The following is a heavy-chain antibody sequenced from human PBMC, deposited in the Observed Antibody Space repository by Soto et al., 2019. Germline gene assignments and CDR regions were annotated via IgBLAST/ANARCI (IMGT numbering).Heavy chain of an antibody. CDR1: GFTFSSYA. D-gene: IGHD4-17*01. J-gene: IGHJ5*02. Sequence: WGSLRLSCAASGFTFSSYAMSWVRQAPGKGLEWVSAISGSGGSTYYADSVKGRFTISRDNSKNTLYLQMNSLRAEDTAVYYCAKDPRLYGDYFNNWFDPWGQGTLVTVSS. CDR3: AKDPRLYGDYFNNWFDP. CDR2: ISGSGGST. V-gene: IGHV3-23*01.